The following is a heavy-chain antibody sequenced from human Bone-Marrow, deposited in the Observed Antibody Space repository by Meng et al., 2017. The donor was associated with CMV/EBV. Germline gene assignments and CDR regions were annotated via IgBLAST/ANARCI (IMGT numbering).Heavy chain of an antibody. CDR3: ARPQTTYYDFWSGYLDYGMDV. D-gene: IGHD3-3*01. CDR2: IYYSGST. V-gene: IGHV4-39*01. J-gene: IGHJ6*02. CDR1: GGSISSSSYY. Sequence: SETLSLTCTVSGGSISSSSYYWGWIRQPPGKGLEWIGSIYYSGSTYYNPSLKSRVTISVDTSKNQFSLKLSSVTAADTAVYYCARPQTTYYDFWSGYLDYGMDVWGQGTTVTVSS.